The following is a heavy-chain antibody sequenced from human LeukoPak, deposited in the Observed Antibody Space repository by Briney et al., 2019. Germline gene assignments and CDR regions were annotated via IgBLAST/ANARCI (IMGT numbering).Heavy chain of an antibody. D-gene: IGHD4-17*01. CDR3: ARDGYGDYIFDY. Sequence: SETLSLTCAVYGGSFSSYYWSWIRQPPGKGLEWIGYIYYSGSTNYNPSLKSRVTISVDTSKNQFSLKLSSVTAADTAVYYCARDGYGDYIFDYWGQGTLVTVSS. CDR2: IYYSGST. CDR1: GGSFSSYY. J-gene: IGHJ4*02. V-gene: IGHV4-59*01.